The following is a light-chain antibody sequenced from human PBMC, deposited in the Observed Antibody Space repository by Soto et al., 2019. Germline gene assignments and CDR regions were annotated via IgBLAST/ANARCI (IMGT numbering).Light chain of an antibody. J-gene: IGKJ4*01. CDR1: QGISNY. CDR3: QQYSSAPPLT. V-gene: IGKV1-27*01. Sequence: DIQMTQSPSSLSAPVGDRVTVTCRASQGISNYIAWYQQRPGKVPSLLIYSASTLQSGVPSRFSGSGSGTEFTLTISSLQPEDVGTYYCQQYSSAPPLTFGGGTKVEIK. CDR2: SAS.